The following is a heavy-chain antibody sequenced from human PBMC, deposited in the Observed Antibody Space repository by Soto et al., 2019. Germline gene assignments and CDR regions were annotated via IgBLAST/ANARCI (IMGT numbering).Heavy chain of an antibody. J-gene: IGHJ4*02. CDR3: ARVAYYYGSSGYYQYYFDY. Sequence: PSETLSLTCAVYGGSLNGYYWNWIRQPPGKGLEWIGEINHSGSTNYNPSLKSRVTISVDTSKNKFSLKLSSVTAADTAVYYCARVAYYYGSSGYYQYYFDYWGQGTLVTVSS. V-gene: IGHV4-34*01. D-gene: IGHD3-22*01. CDR1: GGSLNGYY. CDR2: INHSGST.